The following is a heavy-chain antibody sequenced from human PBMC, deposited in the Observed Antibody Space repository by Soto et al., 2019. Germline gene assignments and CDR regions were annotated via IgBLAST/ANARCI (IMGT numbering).Heavy chain of an antibody. Sequence: PSETLSLTCAVYVGSFSGYYWSWIRQPPGKGLDWIGEFNHSATTNYNPSLKSRVTISVGTSKNQFSLKLSSVTAEDTAVYYCARGIATIVGAIYYYYYGMDVWGQGTTVT. D-gene: IGHD1-26*01. CDR3: ARGIATIVGAIYYYYYGMDV. CDR2: FNHSATT. CDR1: VGSFSGYY. J-gene: IGHJ6*02. V-gene: IGHV4-34*01.